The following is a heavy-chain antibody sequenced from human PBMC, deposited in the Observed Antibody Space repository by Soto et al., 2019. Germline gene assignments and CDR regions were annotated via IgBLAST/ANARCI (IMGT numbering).Heavy chain of an antibody. CDR3: ATTRGIAVGGSFDY. J-gene: IGHJ4*03. D-gene: IGHD6-13*01. V-gene: IGHV4-39*01. CDR1: GGSISSSSSY. Sequence: SETLSLTCTVSGGSISSSSSYWGWIRQPPGKGLEWIGTIYSGSTYYNPSLKSRVTISVDTSKNQFSLKLSSVAAADTAIYFCATTRGIAVGGSFDYWGQGTTVTVSS. CDR2: IYSGST.